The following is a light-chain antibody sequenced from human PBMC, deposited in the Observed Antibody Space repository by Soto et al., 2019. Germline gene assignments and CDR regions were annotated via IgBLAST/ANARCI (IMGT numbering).Light chain of an antibody. V-gene: IGLV2-14*01. J-gene: IGLJ2*01. CDR3: SSYTRSNSLL. CDR1: SSDVGGYNF. Sequence: QSVLTQPASVSGSPGQSITISCTGTSSDVGGYNFVSWYRQDPGKAPKLLIYEVNNRPSGISNRFSGSKSGILASLTISGLQAEDEADYYCSSYTRSNSLLFGGGTKVTVL. CDR2: EVN.